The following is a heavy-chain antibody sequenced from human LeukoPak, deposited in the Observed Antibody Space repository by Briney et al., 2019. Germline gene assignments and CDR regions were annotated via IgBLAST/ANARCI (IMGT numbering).Heavy chain of an antibody. V-gene: IGHV4-39*01. CDR2: IFYSGST. CDR3: AIIIRSLSDAFDI. D-gene: IGHD1-14*01. Sequence: SETLSLTCTVSGDSISSSSYYWGWIRQPPGKGLEWIGSIFYSGSTYYNPSLNSRVTISVDTSNNQFSLKLSSVTAADAAVYYCAIIIRSLSDAFDIWGQGTMVTVSS. CDR1: GDSISSSSYY. J-gene: IGHJ3*02.